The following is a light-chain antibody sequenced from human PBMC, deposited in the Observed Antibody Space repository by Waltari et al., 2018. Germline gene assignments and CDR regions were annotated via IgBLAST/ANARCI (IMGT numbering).Light chain of an antibody. J-gene: IGLJ1*01. Sequence: QSALTQPASVSGSPGQSITISCTGTTSDVGGYNYVSWYQQHPGNAPKLMIYEVSNRPSGVSNRCSGSKSGNTAALTISGLQAEDEADYYCSSYRRGNTLVFGIGTQVTVL. CDR1: TSDVGGYNY. CDR3: SSYRRGNTLV. CDR2: EVS. V-gene: IGLV2-14*01.